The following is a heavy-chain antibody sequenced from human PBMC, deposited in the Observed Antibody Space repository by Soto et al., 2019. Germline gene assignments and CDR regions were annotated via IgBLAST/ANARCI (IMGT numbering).Heavy chain of an antibody. J-gene: IGHJ3*02. CDR1: GGSISGSHW. D-gene: IGHD2-2*01. CDR2: IYPTGNI. CDR3: ARERLVVVPPDFWAPPHDAFDI. V-gene: IGHV4-4*02. Sequence: SETLSLTCTVSGGSISGSHWRSCVRQAPEKGLAWIGEIYPTGNINFNPSLKSRASMSIDKSKNQLSLKLTSLTAEDTAVYYCARERLVVVPPDFWAPPHDAFDIWGQGTMVTVSS.